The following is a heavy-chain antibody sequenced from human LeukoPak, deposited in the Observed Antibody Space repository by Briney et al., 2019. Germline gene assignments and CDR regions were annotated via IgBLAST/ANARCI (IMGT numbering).Heavy chain of an antibody. CDR1: GGTFSIYA. CDR2: IIPIFGTA. D-gene: IGHD5-18*01. J-gene: IGHJ4*02. CDR3: AREPDTAMFDY. V-gene: IGHV1-69*01. Sequence: VASVTVSFRASGGTFSIYAISWVRQAPGQGLEWMGGIIPIFGTANYAQKFQGRVTITADESTSTAYMELSSLRSEDTAVYYCAREPDTAMFDYWGQGTLVTVSS.